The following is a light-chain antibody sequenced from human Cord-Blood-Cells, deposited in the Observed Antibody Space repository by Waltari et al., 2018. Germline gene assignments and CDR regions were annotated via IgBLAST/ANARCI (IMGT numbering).Light chain of an antibody. V-gene: IGLV3-1*01. CDR1: TLGDKY. CDR2: QVS. Sequence: SYELTQPPSVPVPPGQTASITCSGDTLGDKYACWYQQKPGQSPVLVIYQVSKRPSGIPERFSGSNSGNTATLTISGTQAMDEADYYCQAWDSSTVVFGGGTKLTVL. CDR3: QAWDSSTVV. J-gene: IGLJ2*01.